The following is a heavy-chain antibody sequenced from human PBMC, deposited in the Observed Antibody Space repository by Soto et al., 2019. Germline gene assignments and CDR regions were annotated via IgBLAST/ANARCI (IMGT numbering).Heavy chain of an antibody. CDR1: GFTFSNYA. D-gene: IGHD2-15*01. CDR3: AKALCLRAAATIADAFDI. V-gene: IGHV3-9*01. CDR2: ISWNSDSI. Sequence: GGPPRLTCEASGFTFSNYAMHWVRQAPGRGLEWVSGISWNSDSIGYADSVKGRFTIARDNAKNSLYLQMNSLRAEDTALYYFAKALCLRAAATIADAFDIWGQGTMVTVSS. J-gene: IGHJ3*02.